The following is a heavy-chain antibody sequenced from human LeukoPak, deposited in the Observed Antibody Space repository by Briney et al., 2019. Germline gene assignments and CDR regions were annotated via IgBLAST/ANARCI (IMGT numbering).Heavy chain of an antibody. CDR1: GYTFTGYY. J-gene: IGHJ4*02. CDR3: ARDGYDYVWGSYRPQGY. V-gene: IGHV1-2*04. D-gene: IGHD3-16*02. CDR2: INPNSGGT. Sequence: ASVKVSCKASGYTFTGYYMHWVRQAPGQGLEWMGWINPNSGGTNYAQKFQGWVTMTRDTSISTAYMELSRLRSDDTAVYYCARDGYDYVWGSYRPQGYWGQGTLVTVSS.